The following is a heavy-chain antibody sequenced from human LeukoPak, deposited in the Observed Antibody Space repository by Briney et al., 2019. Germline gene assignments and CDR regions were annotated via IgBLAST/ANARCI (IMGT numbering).Heavy chain of an antibody. CDR3: AKDLGGGGGY. J-gene: IGHJ4*02. CDR1: GFTFSSYD. Sequence: PGGSLRLSCATSGFTFSSYDMSWVRQAPGKGLEWVSAISGSGGSKYYADSVKGRFTISRDNSTNTLYLQMNSLRAEDTAVYYCAKDLGGGGGYWGQGTLVTVSS. D-gene: IGHD3-16*01. CDR2: ISGSGGSK. V-gene: IGHV3-23*01.